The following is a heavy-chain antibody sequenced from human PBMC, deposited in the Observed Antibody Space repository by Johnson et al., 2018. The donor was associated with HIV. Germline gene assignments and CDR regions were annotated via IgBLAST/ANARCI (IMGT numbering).Heavy chain of an antibody. J-gene: IGHJ3*02. V-gene: IGHV3-9*01. CDR3: ARSSSGLDAFDI. Sequence: EVQLVESGGGLVQPGRSLRLSCAASGFTFDDYAMHWVRQAPGKGLEWVSGISWNSDTTGYADSVKGRFTISRDNSNNTLYLHMNSLRTEDTAVYFCARSSSGLDAFDIWGQGTMVTVSS. CDR1: GFTFDDYA. CDR2: ISWNSDTT. D-gene: IGHD3-22*01.